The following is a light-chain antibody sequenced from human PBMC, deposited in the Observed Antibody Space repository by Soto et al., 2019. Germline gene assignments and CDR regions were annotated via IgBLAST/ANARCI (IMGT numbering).Light chain of an antibody. CDR3: QHYYSSPPT. Sequence: AIRMTQFPSSFSASIGDRVTITCRASHDITSSLAWYQHIQGRAPKLLISGASNLQFGVPSRFSGSGSGTDFTLIISSLQSEDFATYYCQHYYSSPPTFGQGTRVEMK. CDR2: GAS. CDR1: HDITSS. J-gene: IGKJ1*01. V-gene: IGKV1-8*01.